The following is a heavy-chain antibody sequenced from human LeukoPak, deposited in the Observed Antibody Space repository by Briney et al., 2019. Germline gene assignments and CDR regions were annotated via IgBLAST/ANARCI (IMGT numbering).Heavy chain of an antibody. D-gene: IGHD6-13*01. CDR3: AKDLSDSSRVPGDY. V-gene: IGHV3-23*01. CDR1: GFTFNTYA. J-gene: IGHJ4*02. CDR2: ISGSGGST. Sequence: GGSLRLSCAASGFTFNTYAMSWVRQAPGKGLEWVSSISGSGGSTFYADSVKGRLTISRDNSKNTLYLQMNSLRAEDTAVYYCAKDLSDSSRVPGDYWGQGTLVTVSS.